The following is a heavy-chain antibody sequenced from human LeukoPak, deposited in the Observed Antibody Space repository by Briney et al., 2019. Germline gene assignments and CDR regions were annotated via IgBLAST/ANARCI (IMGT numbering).Heavy chain of an antibody. J-gene: IGHJ4*02. CDR2: INPDSGDT. Sequence: ASMKVSCKASGYTFTDYYMHWVRQAPGQGLEWMGWINPDSGDTYYAQKFQGSITMTRDTSITTVYMELTRLTSDDTAVYYCAKENIIGGIVDGEDYWGQGTLVTVSS. CDR3: AKENIIGGIVDGEDY. D-gene: IGHD3-16*01. CDR1: GYTFTDYY. V-gene: IGHV1-2*02.